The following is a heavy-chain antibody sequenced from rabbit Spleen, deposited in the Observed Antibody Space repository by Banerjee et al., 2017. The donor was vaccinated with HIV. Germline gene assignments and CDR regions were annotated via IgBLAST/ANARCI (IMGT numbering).Heavy chain of an antibody. J-gene: IGHJ4*01. D-gene: IGHD1-1*01. CDR2: INAVTGKA. CDR1: GFSFSNKAV. V-gene: IGHV1S45*01. Sequence: QEQLVEYGGDLVQPEGSLTLTCKASGFSFSNKAVMCWVRQAPGKGLEWIACINAVTGKAVYASWAKGRFTFSKTSSTTLTLQMTSLTAADTATYFCARDGGTGDYIDGNFKLWGQGTLVTVS. CDR3: ARDGGTGDYIDGNFKL.